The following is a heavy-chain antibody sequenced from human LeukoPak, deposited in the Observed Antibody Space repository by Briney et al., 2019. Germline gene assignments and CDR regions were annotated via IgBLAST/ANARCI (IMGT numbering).Heavy chain of an antibody. V-gene: IGHV4-34*01. Sequence: SETLSLTCAVYGGSFSTYYWSWTRQPPGKGLEWIGDINRSGTTNYNPSLKSRVTISVDTSNNQFSLKLSSVTAADTAVYYCAKGVGRPPGYWGQGTLVTVSS. CDR3: AKGVGRPPGY. J-gene: IGHJ4*02. CDR2: INRSGTT. D-gene: IGHD1-26*01. CDR1: GGSFSTYY.